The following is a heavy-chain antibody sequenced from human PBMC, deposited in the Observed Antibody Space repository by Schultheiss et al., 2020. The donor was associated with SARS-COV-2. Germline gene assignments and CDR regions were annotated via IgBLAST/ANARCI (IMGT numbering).Heavy chain of an antibody. CDR2: IYYSGST. CDR1: GGSISSSNW. J-gene: IGHJ4*02. Sequence: SETLSLTCAVSGGSISSSNWWSWVRQPPGKGLEWIGYIYYSGSTNYNPSLKSRVTISVDTSKNQFSLKLSSVTAADTAVYYCARGSHYYDSSGYYFDYWGQGTLVTVSS. CDR3: ARGSHYYDSSGYYFDY. V-gene: IGHV4-4*02. D-gene: IGHD3-22*01.